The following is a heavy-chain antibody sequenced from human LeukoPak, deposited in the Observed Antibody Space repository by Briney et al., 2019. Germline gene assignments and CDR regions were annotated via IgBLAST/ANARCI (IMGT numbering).Heavy chain of an antibody. D-gene: IGHD6-6*01. J-gene: IGHJ6*03. V-gene: IGHV1-18*01. CDR3: ARGRAARPPPRNYYYYMDV. CDR1: GYTFTSYG. CDR2: ISAYNGNT. Sequence: ASVKVSCKASGYTFTSYGISWVRQAPGQGLEWMGWISAYNGNTNYAQKLQGRVTMTTDTSTSTAYMELRSLRSDDTAVYYCARGRAARPPPRNYYYYMDVWGKGTTVTVSS.